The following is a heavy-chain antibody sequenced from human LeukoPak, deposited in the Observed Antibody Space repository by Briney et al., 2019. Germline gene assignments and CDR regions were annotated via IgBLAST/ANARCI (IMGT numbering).Heavy chain of an antibody. CDR1: GFTFSSYG. CDR3: AKEPYDSSGYYFFSTDY. CDR2: IWYDGSNK. Sequence: GGSLRLSSAASGFTFSSYGMHWVRQAPGKGLEWVAVIWYDGSNKYYADSVKGRFTISRDNSKNTLYLQMNSLRAEDTAVYYCAKEPYDSSGYYFFSTDYWGQGTLVTVSS. J-gene: IGHJ4*02. D-gene: IGHD3-22*01. V-gene: IGHV3-33*06.